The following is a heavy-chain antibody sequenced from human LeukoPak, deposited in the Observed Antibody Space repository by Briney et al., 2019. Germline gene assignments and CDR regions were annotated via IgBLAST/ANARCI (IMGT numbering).Heavy chain of an antibody. CDR2: ISSGRGAM. CDR1: GFTFSSYS. D-gene: IGHD1-26*01. V-gene: IGHV3-48*02. J-gene: IGHJ4*02. Sequence: PGGSLRLSCAASGFTFSSYSMNWVRQAPGKGLEWVSYISSGRGAMYYADSVKGRFTISRDNAKNSLYLQMNSLRDEDTAVYYCARDTRYSCSPIDYWGQGTLVTVSS. CDR3: ARDTRYSCSPIDY.